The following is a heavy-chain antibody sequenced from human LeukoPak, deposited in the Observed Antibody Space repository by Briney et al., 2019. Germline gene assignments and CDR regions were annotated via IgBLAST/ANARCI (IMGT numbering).Heavy chain of an antibody. CDR1: GDSISDYD. J-gene: IGHJ4*02. CDR2: MSYSGST. V-gene: IGHV4-59*01. Sequence: SETLSLTCTVSGDSISDYDWSWIRQPPGKGLEWIGYMSYSGSTNYNPSLKSRVTISVDTSNRQFSLKLSSVTAADTAVYYCASLYGGDLWYYFDYWGQGTLVTVSS. D-gene: IGHD2-21*02. CDR3: ASLYGGDLWYYFDY.